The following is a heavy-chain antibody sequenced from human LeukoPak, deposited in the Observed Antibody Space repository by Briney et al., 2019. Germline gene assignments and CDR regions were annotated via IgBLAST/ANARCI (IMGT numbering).Heavy chain of an antibody. CDR2: IRYDGGNK. Sequence: GGSLRLSCVASGIIFSSYGMHWVRQAPGKGLEWVAFIRYDGGNKYYTDSVKGRFTISRDNSKNTLYLQMNSLRDEDTAVYYCAKVGSGWYGVDYWGQGTLVTVSS. J-gene: IGHJ4*02. CDR3: AKVGSGWYGVDY. D-gene: IGHD6-19*01. CDR1: GIIFSSYG. V-gene: IGHV3-30*02.